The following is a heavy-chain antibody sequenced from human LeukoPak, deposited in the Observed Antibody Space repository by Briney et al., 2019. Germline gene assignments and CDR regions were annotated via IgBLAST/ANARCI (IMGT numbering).Heavy chain of an antibody. CDR3: ARLTTFVWLGKSAEGGDY. Sequence: GGSLRLSCPASGFTFSSYSFNWVRLAPGKGLEGVSSITISSTYIWYADSVRGRFTISRDNAQNSLYLQMNSLRVEDTAVYYCARLTTFVWLGKSAEGGDYWGQGTLVTVSA. CDR2: ITISSTYI. V-gene: IGHV3-21*01. J-gene: IGHJ4*02. D-gene: IGHD4-11*01. CDR1: GFTFSSYS.